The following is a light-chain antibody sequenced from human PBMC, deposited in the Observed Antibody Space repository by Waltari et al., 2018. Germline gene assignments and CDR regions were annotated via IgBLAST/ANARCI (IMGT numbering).Light chain of an antibody. CDR1: SSNIGSNS. CDR2: DNN. CDR3: GTWDSTLSAVV. Sequence: QSMLTQPPSVSAAPGQKVTISCSGSSSNIGSNSVSWYHQLPGTAPNVLIYDNNKRPSGIPDRFSGSKSATSATLGITGLQTGDEADYYCGTWDSTLSAVVFGGGTKLTVL. V-gene: IGLV1-51*01. J-gene: IGLJ3*02.